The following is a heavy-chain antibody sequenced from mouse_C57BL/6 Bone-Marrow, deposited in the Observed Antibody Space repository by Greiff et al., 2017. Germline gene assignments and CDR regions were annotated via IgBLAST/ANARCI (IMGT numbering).Heavy chain of an antibody. D-gene: IGHD1-1*01. CDR1: GYAFSSSW. J-gene: IGHJ1*03. CDR2: IYPGDGAT. Sequence: QVQLKQSGPELVKPGASVKISCKASGYAFSSSWMNWVKQRPGKGLEWIGRIYPGDGATNYNGKFKGKATLTADKSSSTAYMQLSSLTSEDSAVYFCARSRVYYYGSSYVHWYFDVWGTGTTVTVSS. V-gene: IGHV1-82*01. CDR3: ARSRVYYYGSSYVHWYFDV.